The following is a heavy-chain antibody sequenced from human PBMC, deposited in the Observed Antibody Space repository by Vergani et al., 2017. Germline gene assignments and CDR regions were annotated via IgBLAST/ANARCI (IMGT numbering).Heavy chain of an antibody. CDR1: GFTFSSYA. CDR3: ARAAGRSEAPVDAFDI. Sequence: QVQLVESGGGVVQPGRSLRLSCAASGFTFSSYAMHWVRQAPGKGLGWVAVISYDGSNKYYADSVKGRFTISRDNSKNTLYLQMNSLRAEDTAVYYCARAAGRSEAPVDAFDIWGQGTMVTVSS. D-gene: IGHD3-10*01. J-gene: IGHJ3*02. V-gene: IGHV3-30-3*01. CDR2: ISYDGSNK.